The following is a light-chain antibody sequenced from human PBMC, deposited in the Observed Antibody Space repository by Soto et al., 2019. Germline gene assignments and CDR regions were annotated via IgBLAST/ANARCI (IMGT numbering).Light chain of an antibody. J-gene: IGKJ3*01. CDR3: QQADSFPFT. CDR1: QSISTW. CDR2: GAS. Sequence: DIQMTQSPSSVSASVGDRVTMSCRASQSISTWLVWYRQKPGKAPKLLIYGASNLQSGVPSRFRGTGSGTEFTLTISSLQPEDFATYVCQQADSFPFTFGPGTKVDFK. V-gene: IGKV1-12*01.